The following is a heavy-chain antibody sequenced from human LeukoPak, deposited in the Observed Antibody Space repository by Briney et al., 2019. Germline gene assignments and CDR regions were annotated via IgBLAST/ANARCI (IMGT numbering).Heavy chain of an antibody. CDR3: ARRSLGREVDAFDI. CDR2: IYPGDIDT. J-gene: IGHJ3*02. V-gene: IGHV5-51*01. CDR1: GCSFTSYW. Sequence: GESLKISCKGSGCSFTSYWIGWVRQMPGKGLEWMGIIYPGDIDTRYSPSFQGQVTIPADKSISTAYLQWSSLKASDTAMYYCARRSLGREVDAFDIWGQGTMVTVSS. D-gene: IGHD1-26*01.